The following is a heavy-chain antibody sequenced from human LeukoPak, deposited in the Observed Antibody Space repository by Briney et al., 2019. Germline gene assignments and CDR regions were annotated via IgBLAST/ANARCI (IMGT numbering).Heavy chain of an antibody. V-gene: IGHV3-30*02. CDR3: AKDGTNVYGSGSYYYYYYYMDV. CDR2: IRYDGSNK. CDR1: GFTFSSYG. J-gene: IGHJ6*03. Sequence: QSGGSLRLSCAASGFTFSSYGMHWVRQAPGKGLEWVAFIRYDGSNKYYADSVKGRFTISRDNSKNTLYLQMNSLRAEDTAVYYCAKDGTNVYGSGSYYYYYYYMDVWGKGTTVTISS. D-gene: IGHD3-10*01.